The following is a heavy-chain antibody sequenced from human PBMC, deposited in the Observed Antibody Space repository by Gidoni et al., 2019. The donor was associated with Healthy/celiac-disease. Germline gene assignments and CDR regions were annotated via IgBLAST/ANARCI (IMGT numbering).Heavy chain of an antibody. V-gene: IGHV3-11*01. Sequence: QVQLVASGGGLVKPGGSLRLSCAASGFTFSDYYMRWLRQAPGKGLEWVSYISSSGSTIYYADSVKGRFTISRDNAKNSLYLQMNSLRAEDTAVYYCARTPGYGYCSSTSCYTDYYYYGMDVWGQGTTVTVSS. CDR3: ARTPGYGYCSSTSCYTDYYYYGMDV. D-gene: IGHD2-2*02. CDR2: ISSSGSTI. CDR1: GFTFSDYY. J-gene: IGHJ6*02.